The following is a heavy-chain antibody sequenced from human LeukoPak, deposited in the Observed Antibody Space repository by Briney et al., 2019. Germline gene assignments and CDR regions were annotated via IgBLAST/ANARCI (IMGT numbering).Heavy chain of an antibody. CDR2: INPSGGST. V-gene: IGHV1-46*01. J-gene: IGHJ3*02. CDR3: ARLFYRDDAFDI. CDR1: GFTFTSYY. Sequence: GGSLRLSCAASGFTFTSYYMHWVRQAPGQGLEWMGIINPSGGSTSYAQKFQGRVTITRNTSISTAYMELSSLRSEDTAVYYCARLFYRDDAFDIWGQGTMVTVSS.